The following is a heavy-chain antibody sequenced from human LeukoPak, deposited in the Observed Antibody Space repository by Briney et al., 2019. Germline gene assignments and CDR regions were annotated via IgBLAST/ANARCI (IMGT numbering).Heavy chain of an antibody. J-gene: IGHJ4*02. Sequence: GGSLRLSCVASGFTFTNYWMNWVRQAPGKGLEWVASIKQDGSQKSYVDSVKGRFTISRDNAKNSLSLQMDSLRGEDTAVYYCASEGYWGQGTLVTVS. CDR3: ASEGY. V-gene: IGHV3-7*01. CDR1: GFTFTNYW. CDR2: IKQDGSQK.